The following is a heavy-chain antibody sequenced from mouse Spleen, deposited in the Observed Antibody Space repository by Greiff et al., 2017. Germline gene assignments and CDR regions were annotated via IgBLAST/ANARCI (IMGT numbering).Heavy chain of an antibody. CDR3: TTGTGTGQYYFDY. CDR1: GFNIKDYY. V-gene: IGHV14-1*01. Sequence: VQLQQSGAELVRPGASVKLSCTASGFNIKDYYMHWVKQRPEQGLEWIGRIDPEDGDTEYAPKFQGKATMTADTSSNTAYLQLSSLTSEDTAVYYCTTGTGTGQYYFDYWGQGTTLTVSS. J-gene: IGHJ2*01. CDR2: IDPEDGDT. D-gene: IGHD4-1*01.